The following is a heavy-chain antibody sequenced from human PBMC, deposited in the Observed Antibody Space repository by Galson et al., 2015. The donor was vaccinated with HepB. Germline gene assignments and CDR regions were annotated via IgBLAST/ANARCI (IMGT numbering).Heavy chain of an antibody. CDR1: GFSFSSYE. CDR3: ARVKRGYDFWSGYYDKYYHYYGMDV. D-gene: IGHD3-3*01. V-gene: IGHV3-48*03. Sequence: RLSCAASGFSFSSYEMNWVRQAPGKGLEWVSYISSTGSSTYSADSVKGRFTISRDNGKNSLYLQMNSLRVEDTAVYYCARVKRGYDFWSGYYDKYYHYYGMDVWGQGATVTVSS. CDR2: ISSTGSST. J-gene: IGHJ6*02.